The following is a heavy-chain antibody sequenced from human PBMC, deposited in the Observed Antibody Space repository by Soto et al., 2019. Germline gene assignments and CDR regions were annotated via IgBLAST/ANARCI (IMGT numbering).Heavy chain of an antibody. CDR1: GYSFTSYW. Sequence: LGESLKISCKGSGYSFTSYWISWVRQMPGKGLEWMGRIDPSDSYTNYSPSFQGHVTISADKSISTAYLQWSSLKASDTATYYCAHSPGIVVVPAAIPGNNWFDPWGQGTLVTVSS. V-gene: IGHV5-10-1*01. CDR2: IDPSDSYT. CDR3: AHSPGIVVVPAAIPGNNWFDP. D-gene: IGHD2-2*01. J-gene: IGHJ5*02.